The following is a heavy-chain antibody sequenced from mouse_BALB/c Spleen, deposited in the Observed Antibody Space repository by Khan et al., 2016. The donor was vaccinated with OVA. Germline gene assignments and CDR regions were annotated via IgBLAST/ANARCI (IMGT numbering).Heavy chain of an antibody. Sequence: QVQLQQSGPGLVAPSQSLSITCTVSGLSLTNYGISWIRQPPGKGLEWLGVIWGDGSTNYHSALISRLSINKDNSKSQVFLELNSLQTDDTATYYCAIIYYGYDWFTYWGQGTLVTVSA. D-gene: IGHD2-2*01. CDR3: AIIYYGYDWFTY. V-gene: IGHV2-3*01. CDR1: GLSLTNYG. J-gene: IGHJ3*01. CDR2: IWGDGST.